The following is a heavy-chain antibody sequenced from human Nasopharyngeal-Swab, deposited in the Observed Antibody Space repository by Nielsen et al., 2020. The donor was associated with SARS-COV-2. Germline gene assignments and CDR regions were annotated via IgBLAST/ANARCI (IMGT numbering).Heavy chain of an antibody. J-gene: IGHJ4*02. V-gene: IGHV3-15*01. CDR1: GFTFSNAW. CDR3: TTDDVMITFGGVIVMDY. D-gene: IGHD3-16*02. CDR2: IKSKTDGGTT. Sequence: GASLNISCAASGFTFSNAWMSWVRQAPGKGLEWVGRIKSKTDGGTTDYAAPVKGRFTISRDDSNNTLYLQMNSLKPEDTAVYYCTTDDVMITFGGVIVMDYWGQGTLVTVSS.